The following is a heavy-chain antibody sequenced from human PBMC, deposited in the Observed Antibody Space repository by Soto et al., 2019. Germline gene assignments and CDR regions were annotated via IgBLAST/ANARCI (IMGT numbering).Heavy chain of an antibody. Sequence: ASVKVSCKASGGTFSSYAISWVRQAPGQGLEWMGGIIPIFGTANYAQKFQGRVTITADESTSTAYMELSSLRSEDTAVYYCARGVHIVVVPGYYYGMDVWGQGTTVTVSS. CDR2: IIPIFGTA. V-gene: IGHV1-69*13. D-gene: IGHD2-2*01. CDR1: GGTFSSYA. J-gene: IGHJ6*02. CDR3: ARGVHIVVVPGYYYGMDV.